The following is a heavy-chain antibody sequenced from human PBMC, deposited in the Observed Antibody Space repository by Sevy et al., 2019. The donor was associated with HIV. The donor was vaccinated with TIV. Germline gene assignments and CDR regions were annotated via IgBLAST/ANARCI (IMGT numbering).Heavy chain of an antibody. D-gene: IGHD1-7*01. CDR1: GFTFSRYW. J-gene: IGHJ4*02. CDR3: ARGKLRGSTTSLDLDY. Sequence: GGSLRLSCAASGFTFSRYWMHWVRQAPGKGLMWVSHIKDDGSRAFFADSVKGRFTISGDNATNTLYLQMNSLRAEDTAIYYCARGKLRGSTTSLDLDYWGLGTLVTVSS. CDR2: IKDDGSRA. V-gene: IGHV3-74*01.